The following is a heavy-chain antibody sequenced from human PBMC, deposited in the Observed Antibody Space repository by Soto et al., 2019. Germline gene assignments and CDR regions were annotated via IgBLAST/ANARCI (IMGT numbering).Heavy chain of an antibody. J-gene: IGHJ4*01. V-gene: IGHV1-58*01. CDR3: ATLKFQYFGYASITSSFDY. Sequence: SVKVSCKASGFTFTNSAVQWVRQARGQRLEWIGWIVVGSGNTNYAQKFQERVTITEDSSTNTAYMELSSLRSEDTAVYYCATLKFQYFGYASITSSFDYWG. D-gene: IGHD5-12*01. CDR1: GFTFTNSA. CDR2: IVVGSGNT.